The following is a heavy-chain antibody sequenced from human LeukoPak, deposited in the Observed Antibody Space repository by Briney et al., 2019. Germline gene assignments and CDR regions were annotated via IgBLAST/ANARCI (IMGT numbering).Heavy chain of an antibody. CDR3: VRGAENGFDP. V-gene: IGHV3-48*03. CDR1: GFTFSSYE. J-gene: IGHJ5*02. D-gene: IGHD1-26*01. Sequence: GGSLRLSCAASGFTFSSYEMNWVRQAPGKGLEWVSYISSSGSTIYYADSVKGRFTISRDNAKNSLYLQMNSLRAGDTALYYCVRGAENGFDPWGQGTQVTVSS. CDR2: ISSSGSTI.